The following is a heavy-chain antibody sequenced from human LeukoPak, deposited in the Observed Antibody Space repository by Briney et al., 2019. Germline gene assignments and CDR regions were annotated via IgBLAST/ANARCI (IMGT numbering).Heavy chain of an antibody. J-gene: IGHJ6*03. V-gene: IGHV1-2*02. D-gene: IGHD2-15*01. CDR3: ARMEGLHCSGGSCYSAYYYYYMDV. Sequence: ASVKVSCKASGYTFTGYYMHWVRQAPGQGLEWMGWINPNSGGTNYAQKFQGRVTMTRDTSISTAYMELSRLRSDDTAVYYCARMEGLHCSGGSCYSAYYYYYMDVWGKGTTVTVSS. CDR1: GYTFTGYY. CDR2: INPNSGGT.